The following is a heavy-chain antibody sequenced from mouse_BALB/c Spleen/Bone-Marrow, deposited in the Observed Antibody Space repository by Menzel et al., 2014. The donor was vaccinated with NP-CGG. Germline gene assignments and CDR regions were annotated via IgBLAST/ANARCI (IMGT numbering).Heavy chain of an antibody. J-gene: IGHJ2*01. CDR1: GYSFTGYT. CDR3: AGYSDDYGYGDY. CDR2: INPYKGGT. V-gene: IGHV1-31*01. D-gene: IGHD1-2*01. Sequence: EVQLKESGPELVKPGASMKISCKASGYSFTGYTINWVKQSHGKNLEWIGLINPYKGGTSYNQKFKDKATLTVDKSSSTAYMELLSLTSADSAVYYCAGYSDDYGYGDYWGPGTTLTAAS.